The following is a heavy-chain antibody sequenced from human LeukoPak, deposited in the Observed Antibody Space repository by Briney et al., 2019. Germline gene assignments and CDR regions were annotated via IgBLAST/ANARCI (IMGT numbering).Heavy chain of an antibody. CDR1: GFTVSSNY. D-gene: IGHD6-13*01. CDR2: MNQDGSEI. V-gene: IGHV3-7*01. J-gene: IGHJ4*02. Sequence: GGSLRLSCAASGFTVSSNYMSWVRQAPGKGLEWVANMNQDGSEIYHVDSVKDRFTISRDNRKKSLYLQMNSLRAEDTAVYYCARSDSSSWYSLHDFWGQGTLVTVSS. CDR3: ARSDSSSWYSLHDF.